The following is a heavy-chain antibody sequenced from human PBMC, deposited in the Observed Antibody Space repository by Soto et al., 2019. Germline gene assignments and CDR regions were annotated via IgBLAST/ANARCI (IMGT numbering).Heavy chain of an antibody. CDR2: IYPGDSDT. Sequence: GESLKISCKGSGYSFTSYWIGWVRQMPGKGLEWMGIIYPGDSDTRYSPSFQGQVTISADKSISTAYLQWSSLKASDTAMYYCARQVPLLWFGELLGQFDYWGQGTLVTVSS. V-gene: IGHV5-51*01. J-gene: IGHJ4*02. CDR1: GYSFTSYW. CDR3: ARQVPLLWFGELLGQFDY. D-gene: IGHD3-10*01.